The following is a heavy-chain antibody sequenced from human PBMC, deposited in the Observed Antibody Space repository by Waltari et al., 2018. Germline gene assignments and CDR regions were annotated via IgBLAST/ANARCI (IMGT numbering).Heavy chain of an antibody. Sequence: EVQLVESGGGLVKPGGSLRLSCAASGFTFSSYSMNWVRQAPGKGLEWVSSISSSSSYIYYADSVKGRFTISRDNAKNSLYLQMNSLRAEDTAVYYCARSRAQVIAPRQGYAFDIWGQGTMVTVSS. D-gene: IGHD2-21*01. CDR1: GFTFSSYS. CDR3: ARSRAQVIAPRQGYAFDI. CDR2: ISSSSSYI. V-gene: IGHV3-21*01. J-gene: IGHJ3*02.